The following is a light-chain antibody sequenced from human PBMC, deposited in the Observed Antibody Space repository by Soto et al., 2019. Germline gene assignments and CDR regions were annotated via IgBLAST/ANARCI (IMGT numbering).Light chain of an antibody. V-gene: IGKV3-15*01. CDR1: QSVSSN. CDR2: GAS. J-gene: IGKJ1*01. Sequence: EIVMTQSPATLSVSPGERATLSCRASQSVSSNLAWYQQKPGQAPRLLIYGASTRATGIPARFSGSGSGTEFTLTISSLQSEDFAAYYCQQYNNWWTFGRGTKVEIK. CDR3: QQYNNWWT.